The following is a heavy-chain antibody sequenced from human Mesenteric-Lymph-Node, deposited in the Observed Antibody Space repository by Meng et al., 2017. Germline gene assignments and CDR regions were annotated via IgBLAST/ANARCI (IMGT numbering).Heavy chain of an antibody. CDR1: GFTFSSYA. J-gene: IGHJ4*02. CDR2: ISPRGDGT. D-gene: IGHD6-13*01. V-gene: IGHV3-23*01. CDR3: AKPGSSSWYGCCFDY. Sequence: GESLKISCAASGFTFSSYAMTWVRRAPGKGLEWVSSISPRGDGTFYADSVKGRFTISRDNSKNTLYLQLNTLRADDTAVYYCAKPGSSSWYGCCFDYWGQGKLVTVSS.